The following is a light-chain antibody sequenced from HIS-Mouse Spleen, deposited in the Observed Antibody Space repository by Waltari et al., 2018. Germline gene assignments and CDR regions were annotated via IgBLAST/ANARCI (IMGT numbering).Light chain of an antibody. CDR3: QQYNSYSRT. CDR2: KAS. V-gene: IGKV1-5*03. J-gene: IGKJ1*01. CDR1: QSISSW. Sequence: DIQMTQSPSTLSASVGDRVTITCRASQSISSWLAWYQQKPGKAPKLLIYKASSLESGGPSRFSGSGSGKEFTLTISSLQTDDFATYYCQQYNSYSRTFGQGTKVEIK.